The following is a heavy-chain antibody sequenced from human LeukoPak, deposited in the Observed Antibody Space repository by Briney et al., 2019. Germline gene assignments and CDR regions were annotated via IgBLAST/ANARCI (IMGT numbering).Heavy chain of an antibody. CDR3: ARDHLYCTTTSCYTSFYYGMDV. J-gene: IGHJ6*02. D-gene: IGHD2-2*02. CDR1: RGSINSYY. Sequence: SETLSLTCTVSRGSINSYYWSWIRQHPGKGLEWIGYIYYSGSTSYNPSLKSRVTISVDTSKNQFSLKLSSVTAADTAVYYCARDHLYCTTTSCYTSFYYGMDVWGQGTTVTVSS. CDR2: IYYSGST. V-gene: IGHV4-59*01.